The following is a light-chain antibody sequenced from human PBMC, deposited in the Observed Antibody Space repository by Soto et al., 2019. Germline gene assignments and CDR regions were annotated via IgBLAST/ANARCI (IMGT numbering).Light chain of an antibody. CDR1: SRDVGAYDY. J-gene: IGLJ1*01. CDR2: YVD. V-gene: IGLV2-14*03. Sequence: SALTQPASVSGSPGQSITISCTGTSRDVGAYDYVSWYLQYPDKAPQLLIYYVDHRPSGVSSRFSGSKSGNTASLTISGLQAEDEGDYYCCSYADGSIYFFGTGTKLTV. CDR3: CSYADGSIYF.